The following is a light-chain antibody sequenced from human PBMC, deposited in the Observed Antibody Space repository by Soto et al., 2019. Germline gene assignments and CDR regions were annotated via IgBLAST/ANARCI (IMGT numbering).Light chain of an antibody. CDR1: QSISSW. V-gene: IGKV1-5*01. J-gene: IGKJ4*01. CDR2: DAS. Sequence: DIQMTQSPSSVSASVGDRVTLTCRASQSISSWLAWYQQKPGKAPKFLMYDASSLESGVPSRFSGSGSGTEFTLTISSLQPDDFATYYCQQYKSYLLTFGGGTKVDIK. CDR3: QQYKSYLLT.